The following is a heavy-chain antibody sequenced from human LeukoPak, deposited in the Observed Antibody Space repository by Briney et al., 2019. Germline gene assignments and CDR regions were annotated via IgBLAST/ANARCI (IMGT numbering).Heavy chain of an antibody. Sequence: GESLKISCKSSGYRFTSYWIGWVRQMPGKGLEGMGIIYPGDSDTRYSPSFQGQVTISVGEPLNTAYLQCSRLEAPDDASDDCARQYGRPFDYWGQGTLVTVSS. V-gene: IGHV5-51*01. D-gene: IGHD4-17*01. J-gene: IGHJ4*02. CDR3: ARQYGRPFDY. CDR1: GYRFTSYW. CDR2: IYPGDSDT.